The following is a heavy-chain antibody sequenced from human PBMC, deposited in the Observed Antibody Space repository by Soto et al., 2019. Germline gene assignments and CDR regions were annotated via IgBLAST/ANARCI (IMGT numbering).Heavy chain of an antibody. CDR3: ALRSMAVVPEY. Sequence: QVQLQESGPGLVKPSETLSLTCAVSGDSISSYYCMWIRQPPGKGLESIGYLYYGRSANYNPSLKSRVSLSGDTSTNQCSLTLSSMTAADTAVYYCALRSMAVVPEYWGQGTLVTVSS. V-gene: IGHV4-59*01. J-gene: IGHJ4*02. CDR1: GDSISSYY. CDR2: LYYGRSA. D-gene: IGHD3-22*01.